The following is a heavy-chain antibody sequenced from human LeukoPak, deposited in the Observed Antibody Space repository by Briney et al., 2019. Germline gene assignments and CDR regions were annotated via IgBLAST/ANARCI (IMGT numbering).Heavy chain of an antibody. Sequence: GGSLRLSCAASGFTFSSYSMNWVRQAPGRGLEWVSVIYTGGRTNYAEFVKGRFTISRDNSKNTLYLQMNSLRVEDTAVYYCAASVVVVPGVMSFDSWGQGALVTVSS. CDR1: GFTFSSYS. CDR2: IYTGGRT. V-gene: IGHV3-53*01. D-gene: IGHD2-2*01. CDR3: AASVVVVPGVMSFDS. J-gene: IGHJ4*02.